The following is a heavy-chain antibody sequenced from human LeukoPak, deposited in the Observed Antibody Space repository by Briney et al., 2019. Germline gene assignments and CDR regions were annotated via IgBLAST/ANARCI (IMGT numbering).Heavy chain of an antibody. V-gene: IGHV1-69*13. CDR1: GGTFNSYA. CDR2: IIHIFGPS. J-gene: IGHJ4*02. D-gene: IGHD3-10*01. CDR3: ARDYGSGSYYYKFDY. Sequence: GASVKVSCKASGGTFNSYAISWVRQAPGQGIEWMGGIIHIFGPSNYAQNFHGRVTITADESTSTAYMELSSLRSEDTAVYYCARDYGSGSYYYKFDYWGQGTLVTVSS.